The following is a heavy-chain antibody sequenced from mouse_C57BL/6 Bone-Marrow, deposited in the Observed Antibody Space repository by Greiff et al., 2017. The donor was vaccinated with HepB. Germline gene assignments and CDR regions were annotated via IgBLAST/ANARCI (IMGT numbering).Heavy chain of an antibody. J-gene: IGHJ4*01. CDR1: GYTFTSYG. CDR3: ARSNYGSSYAMDY. Sequence: QVHVKQSGAELARPGASVKLSCKASGYTFTSYGISWVKQSTGQGLEWIGEIYPRSGNTYYNEKFKGKATLTADKSSSTAYMELRSLTSEESAVYFCARSNYGSSYAMDYWGQGTSVTVSS. V-gene: IGHV1-81*01. CDR2: IYPRSGNT. D-gene: IGHD1-1*01.